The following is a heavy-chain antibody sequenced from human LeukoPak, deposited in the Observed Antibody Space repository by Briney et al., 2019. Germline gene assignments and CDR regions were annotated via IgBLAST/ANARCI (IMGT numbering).Heavy chain of an antibody. V-gene: IGHV3-7*01. J-gene: IGHJ6*02. CDR1: GFTFSNFW. CDR2: IKHDGSEK. CDR3: AVAYGLDV. Sequence: GGSLRLSCAASGFTFSNFWMSWVRQAPGKGLEWVANIKHDGSEKYYVGSVKGRFTISRDNAKKSRYLQMNSLRAEDTAVYYCAVAYGLDVWGQGTTVTVSS.